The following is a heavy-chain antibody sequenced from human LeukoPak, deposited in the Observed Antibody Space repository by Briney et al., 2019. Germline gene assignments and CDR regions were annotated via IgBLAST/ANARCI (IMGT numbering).Heavy chain of an antibody. CDR3: TTEPRD. Sequence: GGSLRLSCAASGFKFKDAWMSWVRQAPGKGLEWVGRIKSKTDGETTDYAAAVTGRFTISRDDSKNRLYLQMDSLETEDTAVYYCTTEPRDWGQGTLVTVS. CDR2: IKSKTDGETT. CDR1: GFKFKDAW. V-gene: IGHV3-15*01. J-gene: IGHJ1*01.